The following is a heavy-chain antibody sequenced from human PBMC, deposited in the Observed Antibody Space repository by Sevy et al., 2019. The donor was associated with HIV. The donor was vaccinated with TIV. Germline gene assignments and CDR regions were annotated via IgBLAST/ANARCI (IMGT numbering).Heavy chain of an antibody. J-gene: IGHJ3*01. CDR3: AKALTPELGTMIEVIVRSLKGFDV. CDR1: GFTFNNHA. V-gene: IGHV3-23*01. CDR2: ISGIGSST. D-gene: IGHD3-22*01. Sequence: GGSLRLSCAASGFTFNNHAMNWVRQAPGKGLEWVSVISGIGSSTYYADSVKGRFTISRDNSKTTLYLEMNSLRAEDTALHYCAKALTPELGTMIEVIVRSLKGFDVWGQGTMVTVSS.